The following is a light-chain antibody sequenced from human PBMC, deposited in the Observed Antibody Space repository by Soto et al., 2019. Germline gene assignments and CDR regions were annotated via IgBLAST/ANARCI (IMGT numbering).Light chain of an antibody. CDR1: GSNIGENA. J-gene: IGLJ3*02. Sequence: QSVLTQPPSASGTPGQTVTISCSGSGSNIGENAVNWYQHLPGTPPQLLIYSNALRPSGVPHRFSGSKSGTAGSLAISGLQSEDEAHYYCAAWDDSLKAMLFGGGTQLTVL. V-gene: IGLV1-44*01. CDR3: AAWDDSLKAML. CDR2: SNA.